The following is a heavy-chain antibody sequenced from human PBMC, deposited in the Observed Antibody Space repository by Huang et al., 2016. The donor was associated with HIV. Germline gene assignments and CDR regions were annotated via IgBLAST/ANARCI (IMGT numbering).Heavy chain of an antibody. D-gene: IGHD1-1*01. CDR1: GGSFSGYY. CDR3: ARERMMSWLDDHDAFDI. V-gene: IGHV4-34*01. Sequence: QVQLQQWGAGLLKPSETLSLTCAVYGGSFSGYYWSWIRQSPGKGLEWIGEINHMGSTNYHPSLKMRLTISVDTSKNQFSRKLSSVTAADTAVYYCARERMMSWLDDHDAFDIWGQGTMVTVSS. J-gene: IGHJ3*02. CDR2: INHMGST.